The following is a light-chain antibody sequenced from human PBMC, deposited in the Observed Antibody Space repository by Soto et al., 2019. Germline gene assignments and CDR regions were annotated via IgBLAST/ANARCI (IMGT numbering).Light chain of an antibody. CDR1: QSVSSY. CDR3: QQRSNRPST. V-gene: IGKV3-11*01. Sequence: EIVLTQSPATLSLPPGERAALSCRASQSVSSYLAWYQQKPGQAPRLLIYDASKKAAGIPARFSGSRSGTDFTLTISSLEPEDFAVYYCQQRSNRPSTFGGETQVEIK. CDR2: DAS. J-gene: IGKJ4*01.